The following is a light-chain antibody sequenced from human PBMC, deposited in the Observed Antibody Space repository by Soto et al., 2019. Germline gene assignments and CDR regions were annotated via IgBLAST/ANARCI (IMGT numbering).Light chain of an antibody. Sequence: DIQMTQSPSTLSASIGDRVTITFRASQSFSKCVDWYQQKPGKAPKVLNWDASRLQRGVPSRFSGSGSGTELTLTISRLQPDDFATDYCQQYNNYVTWTFGQGTKVDIK. CDR1: QSFSKC. CDR2: DAS. J-gene: IGKJ1*01. V-gene: IGKV1-5*01. CDR3: QQYNNYVTWT.